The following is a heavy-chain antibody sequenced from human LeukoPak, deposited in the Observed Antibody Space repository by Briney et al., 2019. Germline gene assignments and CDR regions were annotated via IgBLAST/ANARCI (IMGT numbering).Heavy chain of an antibody. Sequence: GGSLRLSCADSGLIFSYYSMNWVRQAPGKGLEWVSSISGSSSYIYYADSVKGRFTISRDNSKNTLYLQMNSLRAEDTAVYYCARDFSSGRSYYYYYYMDVWGKGTTVTVSS. CDR2: ISGSSSYI. D-gene: IGHD6-19*01. J-gene: IGHJ6*03. V-gene: IGHV3-21*01. CDR1: GLIFSYYS. CDR3: ARDFSSGRSYYYYYYMDV.